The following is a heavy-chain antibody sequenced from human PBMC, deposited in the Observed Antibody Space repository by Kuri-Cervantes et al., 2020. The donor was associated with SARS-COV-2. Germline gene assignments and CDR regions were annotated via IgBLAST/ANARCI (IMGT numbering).Heavy chain of an antibody. J-gene: IGHJ4*02. V-gene: IGHV3-23*01. CDR2: ISGSGGST. CDR3: ARDLSSGLWAFDY. Sequence: GESLKISCAASGFTFSSYAMSWVRQAPGKGLEWVSGISGSGGSTYYADSVKGRFTISRDNSKNTLYLQMNSLRAEDTAVYYCARDLSSGLWAFDYWGQGTLVTVSS. D-gene: IGHD5-18*01. CDR1: GFTFSSYA.